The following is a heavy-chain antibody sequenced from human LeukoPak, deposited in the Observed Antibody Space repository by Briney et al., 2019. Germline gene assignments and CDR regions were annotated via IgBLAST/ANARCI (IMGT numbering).Heavy chain of an antibody. V-gene: IGHV4-59*07. Sequence: SHTLSLMCSVSGGSITSYYWIWITQPPGKGLEWIGYIYYRGRTNYNPSLESRVTIAVDPSTNQSSLKLSSVPAADTAVYYCARGGIAAAALVHLDDWGEGTLVTVSS. CDR2: IYYRGRT. CDR3: ARGGIAAAALVHLDD. J-gene: IGHJ4*02. CDR1: GGSITSYY. D-gene: IGHD6-13*01.